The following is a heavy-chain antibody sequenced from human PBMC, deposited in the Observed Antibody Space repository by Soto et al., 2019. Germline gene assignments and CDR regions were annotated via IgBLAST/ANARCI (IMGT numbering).Heavy chain of an antibody. V-gene: IGHV3-23*01. CDR2: ISGSGGST. D-gene: IGHD2-21*02. J-gene: IGHJ4*02. Sequence: GGSLRLSCAASGFTFSSYAMSWVRQAPGKGLEWVSAISGSGGSTYYADSVKGRFTISRDNSKNTLYLQMNSLRAEDTAVYYCAKLDWDCGGDCFTYYFDYWGQGTLVTVSS. CDR3: AKLDWDCGGDCFTYYFDY. CDR1: GFTFSSYA.